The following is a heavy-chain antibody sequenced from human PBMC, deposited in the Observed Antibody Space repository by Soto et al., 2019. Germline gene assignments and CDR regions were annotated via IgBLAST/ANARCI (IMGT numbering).Heavy chain of an antibody. CDR1: GYSFTNYW. V-gene: IGHV5-10-1*01. Sequence: GESLKISCKGSGYSFTNYWISWVRQMPGKGLEWMGRIDPSNSYTNYSPSFQGHVTMSADKSISTAYVQWSSLKASDSAMFFCARALKVGATSQPDHWGQGTLVTVSS. J-gene: IGHJ5*02. D-gene: IGHD1-26*01. CDR3: ARALKVGATSQPDH. CDR2: IDPSNSYT.